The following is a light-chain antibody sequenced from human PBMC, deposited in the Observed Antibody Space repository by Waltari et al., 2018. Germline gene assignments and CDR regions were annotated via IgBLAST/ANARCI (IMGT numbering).Light chain of an antibody. J-gene: IGLJ2*01. V-gene: IGLV2-14*03. CDR2: NVN. CDR1: ISDVGAYHY. CDR3: ASYTKTSTLI. Sequence: QSALTQPASVSGSPGQSITVSCTGTISDVGAYHYVSWYQQHPGKAPRLIIYNVNSRPSGVSRRFSGSKSDNTASLTISGLQTEDEADYYCASYTKTSTLIFGGGTRLTVL.